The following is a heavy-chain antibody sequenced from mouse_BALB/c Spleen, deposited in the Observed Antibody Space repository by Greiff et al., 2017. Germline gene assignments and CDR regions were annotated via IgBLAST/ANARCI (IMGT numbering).Heavy chain of an antibody. CDR2: INPSSGYT. D-gene: IGHD1-1*01. V-gene: IGHV1-4*01. CDR3: ANYGSLNYYAMDY. Sequence: VQRVESGAELARPGASVKMSCKASGYTFTSYTMHWVKQRPGQGLEWIGYINPSSGYTNYNQKFKDKATLTADKSSSTAYMQLSSLTSEDSAVYYCANYGSLNYYAMDYWGQGTSVTVSS. CDR1: GYTFTSYT. J-gene: IGHJ4*01.